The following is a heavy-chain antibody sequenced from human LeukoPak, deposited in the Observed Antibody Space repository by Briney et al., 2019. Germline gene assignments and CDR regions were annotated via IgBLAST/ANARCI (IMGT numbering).Heavy chain of an antibody. J-gene: IGHJ6*03. V-gene: IGHV3-48*01. CDR1: GFTFSSYS. CDR2: ISSSSSTI. Sequence: GGSLRLSCAASGFTFSSYSMNWVRQAPGKGLEWVSYISSSSSTIYYADSVKGRFTISRDNAKNPLYLQMNSLRAEDTAVYYCARAPEAHYYYYMDVWGKGTTVTVSS. CDR3: ARAPEAHYYYYMDV.